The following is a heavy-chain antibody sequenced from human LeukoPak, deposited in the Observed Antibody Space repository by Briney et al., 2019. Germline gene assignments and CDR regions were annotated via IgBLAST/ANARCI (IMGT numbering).Heavy chain of an antibody. D-gene: IGHD1-26*01. Sequence: SETLSLTCTVSGGSISSGSYYWSWIRQPAGKGLEWIGRIYTSGSTNYNPSLKSRVTISVDTSKNQFSLKLSSVTAADTAVYYCARANGSHRDAFDIRGQGTMVTVSS. J-gene: IGHJ3*02. CDR3: ARANGSHRDAFDI. CDR2: IYTSGST. CDR1: GGSISSGSYY. V-gene: IGHV4-61*02.